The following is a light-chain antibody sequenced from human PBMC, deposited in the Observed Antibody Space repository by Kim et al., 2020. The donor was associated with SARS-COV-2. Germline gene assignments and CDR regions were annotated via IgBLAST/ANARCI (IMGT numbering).Light chain of an antibody. Sequence: LSPGERAPLSCRASQSIGYYLAWYQQKPGRAPRLLMYDASDRATGVPTRFTGSGSGTDFTLTISSLEPEDFAVYYCQQRRDWPITFGQGTRLEIK. J-gene: IGKJ5*01. CDR3: QQRRDWPIT. CDR2: DAS. CDR1: QSIGYY. V-gene: IGKV3-11*01.